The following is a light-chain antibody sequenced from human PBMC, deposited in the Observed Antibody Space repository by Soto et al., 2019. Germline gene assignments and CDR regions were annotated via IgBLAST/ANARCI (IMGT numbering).Light chain of an antibody. J-gene: IGKJ2*01. V-gene: IGKV3-20*01. Sequence: EVVLTQSPGTLSLSPGERATLSCRASQSVSNNYFAWYQQKPGQAPRLLIFGSSDRATGIPDRFSGSGSGTDFTLTIRRLEPEDFGVYYCQQYGSSPPYTFGQGNNQPIK. CDR3: QQYGSSPPYT. CDR2: GSS. CDR1: QSVSNNY.